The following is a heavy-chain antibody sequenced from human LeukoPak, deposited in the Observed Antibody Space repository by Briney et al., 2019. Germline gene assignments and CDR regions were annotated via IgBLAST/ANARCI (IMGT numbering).Heavy chain of an antibody. J-gene: IGHJ4*02. CDR2: IIPIFGTA. CDR1: GGTFSSYA. Sequence: SVKVSCKASGGTFSSYAISWVRQAPGQGLEWMGGIIPIFGTANYAQKFQGRVTITADESTSTAYMELSSLRSEDTAVYYCARDSEVGATGTTFDYWGQGTLVTVSS. V-gene: IGHV1-69*13. CDR3: ARDSEVGATGTTFDY. D-gene: IGHD1-26*01.